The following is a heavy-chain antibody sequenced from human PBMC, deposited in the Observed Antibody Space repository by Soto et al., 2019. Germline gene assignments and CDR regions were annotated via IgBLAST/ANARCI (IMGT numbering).Heavy chain of an antibody. CDR2: IFWDDDK. V-gene: IGHV2-5*02. CDR1: GFSLTTSGVG. J-gene: IGHJ4*02. Sequence: HITLKESGPTLVKPTQTLTLTCTFSGFSLTTSGVGVGWIRQPPGKALEWLALIFWDDDKRYSPSLKSRLTITKDNSKNPVVLTMTNMDPVDTATYYCASSSGYRIFDCWGQGTLVTVSS. CDR3: ASSSGYRIFDC. D-gene: IGHD3-22*01.